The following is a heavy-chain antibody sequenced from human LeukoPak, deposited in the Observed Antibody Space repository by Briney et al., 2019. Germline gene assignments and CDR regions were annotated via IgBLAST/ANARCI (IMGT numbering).Heavy chain of an antibody. CDR2: ISGSGGTT. CDR3: AKESPQFDY. V-gene: IGHV3-23*01. CDR1: GFTFSSYA. J-gene: IGHJ4*02. Sequence: GGSLRLSCAASGFTFSSYAMSWVRRAPGKGLEWVSTISGSGGTTYHADPVKGRFTISRDNSKNTLYLQMNSLRVEDTAVYYCAKESPQFDYWGQGTLVTVSS.